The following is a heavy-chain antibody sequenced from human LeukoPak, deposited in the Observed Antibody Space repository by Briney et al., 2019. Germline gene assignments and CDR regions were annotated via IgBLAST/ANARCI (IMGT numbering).Heavy chain of an antibody. D-gene: IGHD2-21*02. CDR1: GYSFTSYW. V-gene: IGHV5-51*01. J-gene: IGHJ4*02. CDR3: ARLVTSPSYYFDY. Sequence: GESLKISCKGSGYSFTSYWIGWVRQMPGKGLEWMGIIYSGDSDTRYSPSFQGQVTISADQSISTAYLQWRSLNASDTAMYYWARLVTSPSYYFDYWGQGTLVTVSS. CDR2: IYSGDSDT.